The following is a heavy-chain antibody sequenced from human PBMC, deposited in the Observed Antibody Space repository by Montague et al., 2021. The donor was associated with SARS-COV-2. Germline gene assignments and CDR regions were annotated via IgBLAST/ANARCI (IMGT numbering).Heavy chain of an antibody. CDR3: ARDFRGAYNFFDP. J-gene: IGHJ5*02. D-gene: IGHD4/OR15-4a*01. Sequence: SETLSLTCAVSGGSISGSNWWTWLSKTPGKGLEWIGEILDSGSTNYISSLKSRVTISVDKSKNQFSLKLTSLTAADTAVYYCARDFRGAYNFFDPWGQGALVTVSS. CDR2: ILDSGST. CDR1: GGSISGSNW. V-gene: IGHV4-4*02.